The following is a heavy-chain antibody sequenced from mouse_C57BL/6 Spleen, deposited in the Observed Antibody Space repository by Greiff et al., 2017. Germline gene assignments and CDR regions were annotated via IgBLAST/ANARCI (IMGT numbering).Heavy chain of an antibody. Sequence: QVQLQQPGAELVKPGASVKLSCKASGYTFTSYWMQWVKQRPGQGLEWIGEIDPSDSYTNYNQKFKGKATLTVDTSSSTAYMQLSSLTSEDSAVYYCARPPMGNAMDYWGQGTSVTVSS. J-gene: IGHJ4*01. CDR2: IDPSDSYT. CDR1: GYTFTSYW. CDR3: ARPPMGNAMDY. V-gene: IGHV1-50*01.